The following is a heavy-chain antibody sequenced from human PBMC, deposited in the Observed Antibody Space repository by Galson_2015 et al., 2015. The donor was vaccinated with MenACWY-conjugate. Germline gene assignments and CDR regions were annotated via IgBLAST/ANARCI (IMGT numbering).Heavy chain of an antibody. J-gene: IGHJ4*02. D-gene: IGHD1-26*01. CDR2: INSDGRST. CDR3: ARLGGNYRTTSHFDY. Sequence: CAASGFTFSTYWMHWVRQAPGKGLVWVSRINSDGRSTSYADSVKGRFTISRDNAKNTLYLQMNSLRAEDTAVYYCARLGGNYRTTSHFDYWGQGTLVTVSS. CDR1: GFTFSTYW. V-gene: IGHV3-74*01.